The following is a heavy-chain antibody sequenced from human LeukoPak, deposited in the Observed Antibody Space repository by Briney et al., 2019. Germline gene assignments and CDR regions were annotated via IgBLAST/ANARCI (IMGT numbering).Heavy chain of an antibody. CDR3: ASEIRSEAFDI. Sequence: PSETLSLTCTVSGGSISRYYWSWIRQPAGKGLEWIGRIYTSGSTNYNPSLKSRVTMSVDTSKNQFSLKLSSVTAADTAVYYCASEIRSEAFDIWGQGTMVTVSS. CDR1: GGSISRYY. V-gene: IGHV4-4*07. CDR2: IYTSGST. J-gene: IGHJ3*02.